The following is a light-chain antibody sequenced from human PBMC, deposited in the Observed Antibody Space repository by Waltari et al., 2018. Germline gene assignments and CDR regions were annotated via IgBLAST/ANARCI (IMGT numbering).Light chain of an antibody. V-gene: IGKV3-15*01. CDR3: QQYNDWYS. CDR1: QSVSSN. J-gene: IGKJ2*03. CDR2: DAS. Sequence: EKVMTQSPATLSVSPGEVVTLSCRASQSVSSNVAWYQHRPGQAPRLLIYDASSRAFGVPARFSGSWSGTECTLTISGLQSEDGALYYCQQYNDWYSFGQGTKLEIK.